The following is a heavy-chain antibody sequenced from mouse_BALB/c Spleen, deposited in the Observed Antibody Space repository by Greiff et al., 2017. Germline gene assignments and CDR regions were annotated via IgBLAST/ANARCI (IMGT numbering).Heavy chain of an antibody. CDR2: IYPGNSDT. J-gene: IGHJ1*01. D-gene: IGHD1-1*01. CDR3: TNYYGSPSYWYFDV. V-gene: IGHV1-5*01. CDR1: GYTFTSYW. Sequence: VQLQQSGTVLARPGASVKMSCKASGYTFTSYWMHWVKQRPGQGLEWIGAIYPGNSDTSYNQKFKGKAKLTAVTSTSTAYMELSSLTNEDSAVYYCTNYYGSPSYWYFDVWGAGTTVTVSS.